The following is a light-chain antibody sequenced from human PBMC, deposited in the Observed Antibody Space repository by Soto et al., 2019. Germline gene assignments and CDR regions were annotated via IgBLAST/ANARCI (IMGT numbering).Light chain of an antibody. V-gene: IGKV3-11*01. Sequence: VVLTQSPASLSLSPGERATLSCRASESVSSYLAWIQNKPGQPPILLIYDASNRATGIPARFSGSGSGTDFTLTISSLEPEDFAVYFCQQRANWITFGQGTRLEIK. CDR1: ESVSSY. J-gene: IGKJ5*01. CDR3: QQRANWIT. CDR2: DAS.